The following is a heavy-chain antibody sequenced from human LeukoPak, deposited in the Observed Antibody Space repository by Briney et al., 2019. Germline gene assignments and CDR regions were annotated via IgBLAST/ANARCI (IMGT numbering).Heavy chain of an antibody. V-gene: IGHV3-48*01. D-gene: IGHD6-6*01. CDR2: ISSSSSTI. CDR3: ASIPIAAIVRFGY. J-gene: IGHJ5*01. Sequence: GGSLRLSCAASGFTFSSYSMNWVRQAPGKGLEWVSYISSSSSTIYYADSVKGRFTISRDNAKNSLYLQMNSLRAEDTAVYYCASIPIAAIVRFGYWGQRTLV. CDR1: GFTFSSYS.